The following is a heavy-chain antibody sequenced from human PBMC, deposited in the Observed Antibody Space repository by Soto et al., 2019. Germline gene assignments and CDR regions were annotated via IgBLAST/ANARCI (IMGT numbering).Heavy chain of an antibody. CDR3: ARQDNTGTSQGFHD. Sequence: SETLSLTCTVSGGSISPTNYYWSWIRQPPGKEVEWIGSINYNGNAYYNPSLKSRVTLSVDASKYQFSLSLKSVTAADTAVYYCARQDNTGTSQGFHDWGQGSLVTVS. D-gene: IGHD1-26*01. CDR1: GGSISPTNYY. V-gene: IGHV4-39*01. J-gene: IGHJ4*02. CDR2: INYNGNA.